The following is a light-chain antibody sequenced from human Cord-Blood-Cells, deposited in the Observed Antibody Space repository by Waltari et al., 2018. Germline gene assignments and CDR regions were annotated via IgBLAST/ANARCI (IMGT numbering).Light chain of an antibody. J-gene: IGLJ3*02. CDR2: EGS. V-gene: IGLV2-23*01. CDR1: SSDVGRSNL. Sequence: QSALTQPASVSGSPGQSITISCTGTSSDVGRSNLVSWYQQHPGKAPKPMIYEGSKRPSGFSNRFSGSKSGNTASLTISGLQAEDEADYYCCSYAGSSSWVFGGGTKLTVL. CDR3: CSYAGSSSWV.